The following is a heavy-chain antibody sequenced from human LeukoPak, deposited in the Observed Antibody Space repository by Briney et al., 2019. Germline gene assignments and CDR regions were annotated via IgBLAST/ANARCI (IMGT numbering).Heavy chain of an antibody. Sequence: GGSLGLSCAASGFTFSNYEMSWVRQAPGKGLEWVSYISSGGTTIYYVDSVKGRFTISRDNAKNSLYLQMNSLRAEDTAVYYCAKDENLGIPDYWGQGTLVTVSS. D-gene: IGHD6-13*01. CDR3: AKDENLGIPDY. CDR2: ISSGGTTI. J-gene: IGHJ4*02. V-gene: IGHV3-48*03. CDR1: GFTFSNYE.